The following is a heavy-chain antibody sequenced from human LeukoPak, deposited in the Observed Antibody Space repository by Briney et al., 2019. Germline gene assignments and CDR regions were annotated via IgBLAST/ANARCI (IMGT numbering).Heavy chain of an antibody. V-gene: IGHV3-23*01. Sequence: GGSLRLSWAASGFTFGTYAMSWFRQAPGKGLGWVETISGSGGSTYYADSVKGRFTISRDDAKNSLYLQMNRLRAEDTAVYYCARDPTSSWETAFDIWGQGTVVTVSS. CDR2: ISGSGGST. CDR1: GFTFGTYA. CDR3: ARDPTSSWETAFDI. D-gene: IGHD1-26*01. J-gene: IGHJ3*02.